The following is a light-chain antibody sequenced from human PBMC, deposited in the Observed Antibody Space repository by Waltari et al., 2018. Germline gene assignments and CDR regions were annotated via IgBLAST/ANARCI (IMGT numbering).Light chain of an antibody. Sequence: SYGLTQPPSVSVSPGQTARITCGGDYFGTEDVNWYQQKPRQAPLLVIYTNSARPSGIPDRFSGSRSGNTATLIIGGVEAGDEAEYYCQVWDVESDHVFFGGGTRLTVL. V-gene: IGLV3-21*01. CDR1: YFGTED. CDR2: TNS. CDR3: QVWDVESDHVF. J-gene: IGLJ7*01.